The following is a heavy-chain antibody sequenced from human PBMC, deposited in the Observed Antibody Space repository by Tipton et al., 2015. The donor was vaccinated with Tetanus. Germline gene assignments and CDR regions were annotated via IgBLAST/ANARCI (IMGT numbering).Heavy chain of an antibody. CDR2: ISYEGSNK. D-gene: IGHD4-17*01. J-gene: IGHJ6*02. CDR1: GFTFSNYG. V-gene: IGHV3-30*03. Sequence: SLRLSCAASGFTFSNYGFHWVRQAPGKGLEWVAVISYEGSNKYYADSVKGRFTVSSDNSKNTLYLQMNSLRVEDTAVYYCARDLEVTNFYYYYGMDVWGQGITVTVSS. CDR3: ARDLEVTNFYYYYGMDV.